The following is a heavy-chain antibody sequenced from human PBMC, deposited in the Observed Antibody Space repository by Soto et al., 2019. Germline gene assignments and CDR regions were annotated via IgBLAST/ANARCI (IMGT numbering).Heavy chain of an antibody. CDR3: ARGRIGIVDLDV. J-gene: IGHJ6*02. CDR2: IIPIFGTA. CDR1: GGSFSGYA. D-gene: IGHD3-22*01. V-gene: IGHV1-69*13. Sequence: SVKVSCKASGGSFSGYAISWVRQAPGQGLEWMGGIIPIFGTANYAQKFQGRVTITADESTSTAYMELSSLRSEDTAVYYCARGRIGIVDLDVWGQGTTVTVSS.